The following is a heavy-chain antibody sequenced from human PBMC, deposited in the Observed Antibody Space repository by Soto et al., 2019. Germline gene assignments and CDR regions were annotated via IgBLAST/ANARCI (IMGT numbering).Heavy chain of an antibody. Sequence: EVQLVESGGGLVQPGRSLRLSCAASGFTCDDYAMHWVRQAPGTGLEWVSGISWHSGSIGYADSVKGRFTISRDNAKNSLDLQMNSLRAEDTALYYCAKDPDYGDYPDAFDIWGQGTMVTVSS. CDR3: AKDPDYGDYPDAFDI. CDR2: ISWHSGSI. J-gene: IGHJ3*02. D-gene: IGHD4-17*01. CDR1: GFTCDDYA. V-gene: IGHV3-9*01.